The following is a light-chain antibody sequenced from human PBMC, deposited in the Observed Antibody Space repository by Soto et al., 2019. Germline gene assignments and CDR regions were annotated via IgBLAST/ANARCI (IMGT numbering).Light chain of an antibody. Sequence: EIVLTQSPGTQTLSPGERATLSCRASQSVSSSYLAWYQHKPGQAPRLLIYGASSRATGIPDRFSGSGSGTDFTLTISRLEPEDFAVYYCQQYGSSPALTFGGGTKVDIK. CDR1: QSVSSSY. V-gene: IGKV3-20*01. CDR2: GAS. J-gene: IGKJ4*01. CDR3: QQYGSSPALT.